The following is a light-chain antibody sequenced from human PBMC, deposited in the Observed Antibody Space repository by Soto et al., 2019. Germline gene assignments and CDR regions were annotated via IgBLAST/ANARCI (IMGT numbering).Light chain of an antibody. J-gene: IGKJ3*01. CDR3: QQYNNWPFT. CDR1: QSVSSN. V-gene: IGKV3-15*01. Sequence: EIVMTHSPATLSVPPGERATLSCRASQSVSSNLAWYQQKPGQAPRLLIYGASTRATGIPARFSGSGSGTEFTLTISSLQSEDFAVYYCQQYNNWPFTFGQGAKVDIK. CDR2: GAS.